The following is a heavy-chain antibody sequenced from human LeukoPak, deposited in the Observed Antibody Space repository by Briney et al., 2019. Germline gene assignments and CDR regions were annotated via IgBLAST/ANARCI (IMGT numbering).Heavy chain of an antibody. CDR1: GGSFSGYY. D-gene: IGHD5-18*01. J-gene: IGHJ4*02. V-gene: IGHV4-34*01. Sequence: SETLSLTCAVYGGSFSGYYWNWIRQPPGKGLEWIGEINHSGSTNYNPSLKSRVTISVDTSKNQFSLKLSSVTAADTAVYYCARGYSYLYWGQGTLVTVSS. CDR2: INHSGST. CDR3: ARGYSYLY.